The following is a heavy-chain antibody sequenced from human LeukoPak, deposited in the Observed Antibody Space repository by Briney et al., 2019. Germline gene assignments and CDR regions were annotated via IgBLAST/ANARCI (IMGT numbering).Heavy chain of an antibody. J-gene: IGHJ4*02. CDR3: AGDYAGSGTPDY. V-gene: IGHV4-59*01. CDR1: GGSISSYY. D-gene: IGHD1-26*01. Sequence: PSETLSLTCTVSGGSISSYYWSWIRQPPGKGLEWIGYIYYSGSTNYNPSLKSRVTISVDTSKNQFSLKLSSVTAADTAVYYCAGDYAGSGTPDYWGQGTLVTVSS. CDR2: IYYSGST.